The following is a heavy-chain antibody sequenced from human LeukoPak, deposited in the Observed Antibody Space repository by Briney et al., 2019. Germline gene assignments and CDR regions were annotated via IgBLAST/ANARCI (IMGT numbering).Heavy chain of an antibody. CDR3: ARGVVVPAAPPLYNWFDP. D-gene: IGHD2-2*01. CDR1: GYTFTGYY. J-gene: IGHJ5*02. CDR2: INPNSGGT. Sequence: ASVKVSCKASGYTFTGYYMHWVRQAPGQGLEWMGWINPNSGGTNYAQKFQGRVTMTRDTSISTAYMELSRLGSDDTAVYYCARGVVVPAAPPLYNWFDPWGQGTLVTVSS. V-gene: IGHV1-2*02.